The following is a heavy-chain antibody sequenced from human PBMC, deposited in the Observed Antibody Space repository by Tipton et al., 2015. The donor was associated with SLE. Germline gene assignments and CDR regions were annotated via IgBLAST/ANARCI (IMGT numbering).Heavy chain of an antibody. Sequence: TLSLTCAVSGYFISSGYYCGWIRQPPGKGLEWIGSLSNSGSSYYNPSLESRVTMSVATSKNQFSLKLTSVTAADTAVYYCAREWGSTSYWGQGTLVTVSS. V-gene: IGHV4-38-2*02. CDR3: AREWGSTSY. J-gene: IGHJ4*02. CDR2: LSNSGSS. D-gene: IGHD3-10*01. CDR1: GYFISSGYY.